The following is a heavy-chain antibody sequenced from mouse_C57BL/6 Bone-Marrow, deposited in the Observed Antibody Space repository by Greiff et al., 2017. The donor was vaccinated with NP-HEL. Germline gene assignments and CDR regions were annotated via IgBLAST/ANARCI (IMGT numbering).Heavy chain of an antibody. V-gene: IGHV1-54*01. CDR1: GYAFTNYL. Sequence: QVQLQQSGAELVRPGTSVKVSCKASGYAFTNYLLEWVKQRPGQGLEWIGVINPGSGGTNYNEKFKGKATLTADKSSSTAYMQLSSLTSADSAVYFCARNYGSPYYAMDYWGQGTSVTVSS. D-gene: IGHD1-1*01. CDR2: INPGSGGT. CDR3: ARNYGSPYYAMDY. J-gene: IGHJ4*01.